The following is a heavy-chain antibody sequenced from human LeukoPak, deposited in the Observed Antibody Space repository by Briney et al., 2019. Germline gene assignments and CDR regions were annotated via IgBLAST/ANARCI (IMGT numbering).Heavy chain of an antibody. Sequence: SGPTLVNPTHTLTLTCTFSGFSLSPSGVGVGWIRQPPGKALEWLALIYWDDDKRYSPSLKSRLTITMDTSKNQVVLTMTNMDPVDTATYYCANRRRSSRGGTLDPWGQGTLVTVSS. CDR1: GFSLSPSGVG. CDR3: ANRRRSSRGGTLDP. D-gene: IGHD6-13*01. CDR2: IYWDDDK. J-gene: IGHJ5*02. V-gene: IGHV2-5*02.